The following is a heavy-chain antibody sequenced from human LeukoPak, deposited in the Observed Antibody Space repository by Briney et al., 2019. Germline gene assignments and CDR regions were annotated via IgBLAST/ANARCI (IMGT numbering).Heavy chain of an antibody. Sequence: PSETLSLTCTVSGGSISSYYWSWIRQPPGKELDWLGYIYSSGSTNYNPSLKSRVTISVDTSKNQSSLKLSSVTAADTAVYYCARVLGSGYSDYWGQGTLVTVSS. CDR1: GGSISSYY. CDR3: ARVLGSGYSDY. CDR2: IYSSGST. J-gene: IGHJ4*02. V-gene: IGHV4-59*01. D-gene: IGHD2-15*01.